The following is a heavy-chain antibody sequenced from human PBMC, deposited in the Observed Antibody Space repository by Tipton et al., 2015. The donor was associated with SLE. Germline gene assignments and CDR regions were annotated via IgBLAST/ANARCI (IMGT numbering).Heavy chain of an antibody. CDR1: GGSFSGYY. J-gene: IGHJ4*02. CDR3: ASGVRGSFDY. CDR2: INHSGST. D-gene: IGHD3-10*02. Sequence: TLSLTCAVYGGSFSGYYWSWIRQPPGKGLEWIGEINHSGSTNYNPSLKSRVTISVDTSKNQFSLKLSSVTAADTAVYYCASGVRGSFDYWGQGTLVTVSS. V-gene: IGHV4-34*01.